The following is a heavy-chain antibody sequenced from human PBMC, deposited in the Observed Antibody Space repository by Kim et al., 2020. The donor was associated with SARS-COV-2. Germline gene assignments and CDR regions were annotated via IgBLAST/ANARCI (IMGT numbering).Heavy chain of an antibody. CDR2: IYYSGST. Sequence: SETLSLTCTVSGGSVSSGSYYWSWIRQPPGKGLEWIGYIYYSGSTNYNPSLKSRVTISVDTSKNQFSLKLSSVTAADTAVYYCARDIAGPPWWFDPWGQGTLVTVSS. J-gene: IGHJ5*02. D-gene: IGHD6-13*01. CDR1: GGSVSSGSYY. CDR3: ARDIAGPPWWFDP. V-gene: IGHV4-61*01.